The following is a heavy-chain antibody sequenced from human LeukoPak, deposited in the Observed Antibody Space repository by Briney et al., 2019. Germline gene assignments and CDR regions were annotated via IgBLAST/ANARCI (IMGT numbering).Heavy chain of an antibody. D-gene: IGHD6-19*01. CDR2: ISGSGGST. CDR1: GFTFSSSV. V-gene: IGHV3-23*01. J-gene: IGHJ4*02. CDR3: AKRIGSGSYYFEY. Sequence: GGSLRLSCAASGFTFSSSVMSWVRQAPGRGLEWVSSISGSGGSTYYADSVKGRFSVSRDNSKNTLYLQMNSLRAEDTAVYYCAKRIGSGSYYFEYWGQGTLVTVSS.